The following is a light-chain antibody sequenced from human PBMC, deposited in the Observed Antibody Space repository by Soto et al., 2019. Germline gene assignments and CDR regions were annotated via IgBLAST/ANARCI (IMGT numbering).Light chain of an antibody. J-gene: IGKJ1*01. CDR1: QSVSDSH. CDR3: EQYNNQKWT. V-gene: IGKV3-20*01. Sequence: EIVLTQSPGTLSSSPGGRATLSCRASQSVSDSHLAWFQQKPGQAPRLLIYDASRRATGIPDRFSGSGSGTEFTLTISRVEPEDFAVYYCEQYNNQKWTFGQATKVESK. CDR2: DAS.